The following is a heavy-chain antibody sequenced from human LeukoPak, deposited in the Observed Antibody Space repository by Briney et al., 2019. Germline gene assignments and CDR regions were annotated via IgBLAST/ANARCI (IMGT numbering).Heavy chain of an antibody. CDR2: MSPNSGST. V-gene: IGHV1-8*01. D-gene: IGHD7-27*01. CDR1: GYTFTSYD. CDR3: VRTPPNWGADF. Sequence: ASVKVSCKASGYTFTSYDINWMRQATGQGLEWMGWMSPNSGSTGYAQKFQGRVTMTRDTSIGTAYLELSSLRSEDSAVYYCVRTPPNWGADFWGQGTLITVSS. J-gene: IGHJ4*02.